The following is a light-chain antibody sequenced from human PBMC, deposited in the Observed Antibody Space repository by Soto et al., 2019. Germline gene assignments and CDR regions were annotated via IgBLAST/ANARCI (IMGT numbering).Light chain of an antibody. V-gene: IGKV3-11*01. Sequence: EIVLTQSPATLSLSPGERATLSCRASQSVSSYLAWYQQKPGQAPRLLIYDASNRATGIPARFSGSGSRTEFTLTISSLQSEDSAVYYCQQYNNWGLSFGGGTRVEIK. CDR1: QSVSSY. J-gene: IGKJ4*01. CDR2: DAS. CDR3: QQYNNWGLS.